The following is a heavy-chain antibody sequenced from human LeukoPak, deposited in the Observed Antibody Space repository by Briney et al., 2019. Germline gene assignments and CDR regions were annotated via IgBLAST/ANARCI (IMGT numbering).Heavy chain of an antibody. Sequence: PSETLSLTCTVSGGSISSSGYYWGWIRQPPGKGLEWIASIYYSGSTYYNPSLKSRFTISVDTSKTQFSLKLSSLTAADTAVYYCARHEYSGSYYGLSWFDPWGQGTLVTVSS. J-gene: IGHJ5*02. CDR2: IYYSGST. D-gene: IGHD1-26*01. CDR3: ARHEYSGSYYGLSWFDP. CDR1: GGSISSSGYY. V-gene: IGHV4-39*01.